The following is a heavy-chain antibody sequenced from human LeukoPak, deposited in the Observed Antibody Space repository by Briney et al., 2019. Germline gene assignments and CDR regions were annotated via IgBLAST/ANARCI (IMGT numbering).Heavy chain of an antibody. CDR2: ISSSSSYI. D-gene: IGHD2-21*02. J-gene: IGHJ6*02. CDR1: GFTFSSYS. CDR3: ARDQAGGDWAPYYYYGMSV. V-gene: IGHV3-21*01. Sequence: GGSLRLSCAASGFTFSSYSMNWVRQAPGKGLEWVSSISSSSSYIYYADSVKGRFTISRDNAKNSLYLQMNSLRAEDTAVYYCARDQAGGDWAPYYYYGMSVWGQGTTVTVSS.